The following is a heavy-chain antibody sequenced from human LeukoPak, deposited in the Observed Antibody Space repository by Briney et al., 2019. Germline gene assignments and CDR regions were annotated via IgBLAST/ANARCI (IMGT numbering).Heavy chain of an antibody. D-gene: IGHD6-13*01. CDR3: ARDLSGYSSSWYVN. V-gene: IGHV3-48*01. CDR1: GFTFSGYS. CDR2: ISKSGSTI. Sequence: GGSLRLSCAASGFTFSGYSMNWVRQAPGKGLEWVSYISKSGSTIYYADSVKGRFTISRDNAKNSLYLQMNSLRAEGTAVYYCARDLSGYSSSWYVNWGRGTLVTVSS. J-gene: IGHJ4*02.